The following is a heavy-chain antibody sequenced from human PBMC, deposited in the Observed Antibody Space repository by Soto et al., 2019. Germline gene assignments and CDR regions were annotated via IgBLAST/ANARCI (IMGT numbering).Heavy chain of an antibody. CDR1: GFTFSSFA. CDR2: MSYDGNNQ. J-gene: IGHJ6*02. D-gene: IGHD3-3*01. CDR3: VRAYYDFWSASPEDV. V-gene: IGHV3-30-3*01. Sequence: QVQLVEPGGGVVQPGRSLRLSCAASGFTFSSFALHWVRQAPSKGLECVAVMSYDGNNQYYADSVKGRFTLSRDNSKNTLYLQMNSLRAEDTAVYYCVRAYYDFWSASPEDVWGQATTVTVSS.